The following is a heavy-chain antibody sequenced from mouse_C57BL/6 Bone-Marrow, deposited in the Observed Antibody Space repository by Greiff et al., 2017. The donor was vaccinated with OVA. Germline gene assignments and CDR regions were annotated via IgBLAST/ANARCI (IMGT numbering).Heavy chain of an antibody. J-gene: IGHJ4*01. Sequence: QVQLQQPGAELVKPGASVKMSCKASGYTFTSFWITWVKQRPGQGLEWIGDIYPGSGRTNYNEKFKSKSTLTVDTSSSTAYKKLSSLTYEDSAVYYCARSGITTVEGDFAMDYWGQGTSVTVSA. V-gene: IGHV1-55*01. CDR1: GYTFTSFW. CDR3: ARSGITTVEGDFAMDY. CDR2: IYPGSGRT. D-gene: IGHD1-1*01.